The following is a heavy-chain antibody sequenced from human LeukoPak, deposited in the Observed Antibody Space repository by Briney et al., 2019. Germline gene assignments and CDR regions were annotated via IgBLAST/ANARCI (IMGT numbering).Heavy chain of an antibody. J-gene: IGHJ6*02. CDR2: INHSGST. CDR3: ARGYYGDPTFYYYYGMDV. D-gene: IGHD4-17*01. V-gene: IGHV4-34*01. Sequence: SETLSLTCAVYGGSFSGYYWSWIRQPPGKGLEWIGEINHSGSTNYNPSLKSRVTISVDTSKNQFSLKLSSVTAADTAVYYCARGYYGDPTFYYYYGMDVWGQETTVTVSS. CDR1: GGSFSGYY.